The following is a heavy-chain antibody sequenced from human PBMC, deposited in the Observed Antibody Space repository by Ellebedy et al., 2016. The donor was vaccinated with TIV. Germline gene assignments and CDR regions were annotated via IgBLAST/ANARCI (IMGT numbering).Heavy chain of an antibody. D-gene: IGHD6-13*01. CDR2: ISAYNGNT. Sequence: AASVKVSCKASGYTFTSYGISWVRQAPGQGLEWMGWISAYNGNTNYAQKFQGRVTITRDTSASTVYMELSSLRSEDTAVYYCAREVIAAAARQPNFDYWGQGTLVTVSS. CDR1: GYTFTSYG. V-gene: IGHV1-18*01. J-gene: IGHJ4*02. CDR3: AREVIAAAARQPNFDY.